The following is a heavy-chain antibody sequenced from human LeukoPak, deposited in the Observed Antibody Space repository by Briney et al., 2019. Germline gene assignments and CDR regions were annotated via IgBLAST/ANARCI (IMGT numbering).Heavy chain of an antibody. CDR2: IRSKAYGETA. Sequence: PGGSLTLSCEASGFTFSSYGTSWVRQAPGKGLEWVGFIRSKAYGETADYAASVKGRFTISRDDSKAIAYLKMNSLKTEDTAVYHCTRDRGAYNLYDYWGQGTLVTVSS. D-gene: IGHD1-1*01. V-gene: IGHV3-49*04. J-gene: IGHJ4*02. CDR1: GFTFSSYG. CDR3: TRDRGAYNLYDY.